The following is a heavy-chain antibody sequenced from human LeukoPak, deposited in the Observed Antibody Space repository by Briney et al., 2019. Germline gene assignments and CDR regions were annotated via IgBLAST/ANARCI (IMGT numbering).Heavy chain of an antibody. CDR2: INPSGGST. D-gene: IGHD2-21*02. V-gene: IGHV1-46*01. J-gene: IGHJ4*02. Sequence: ASVKVSCKASGYTFTSYYMHWVRQAPGQGLEWMGIINPSGGSTSYAQKFQGRVTMTRDTSTSTVYMELSSLRSEDTAVYYCARPPAYCGGDCYESDYWGQETLVTVSS. CDR1: GYTFTSYY. CDR3: ARPPAYCGGDCYESDY.